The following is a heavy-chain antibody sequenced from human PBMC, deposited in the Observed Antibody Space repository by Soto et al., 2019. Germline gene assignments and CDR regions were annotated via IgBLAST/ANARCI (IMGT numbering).Heavy chain of an antibody. D-gene: IGHD3-10*01. CDR1: GYTFTSYG. J-gene: IGHJ6*02. CDR3: ARRGNMVRGDMITTNYYYYGMVF. CDR2: INAYNGNT. Sequence: AASVKVSCKASGYTFTSYGISWVRQATGQGPEWMGWINAYNGNTNYAQKLQGRVTMTTDTSTSTAYMELRSLRSEDTAVYYCARRGNMVRGDMITTNYYYYGMVFWGQGTTVTVSS. V-gene: IGHV1-18*04.